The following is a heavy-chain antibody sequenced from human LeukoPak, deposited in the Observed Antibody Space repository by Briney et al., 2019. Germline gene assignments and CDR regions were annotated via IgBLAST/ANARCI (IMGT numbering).Heavy chain of an antibody. CDR1: GFTVSSNS. Sequence: GGSLRLSCAVSGFTVSSNSMSWVRQAPGKGLEWVSAISGSGGSTYYADSVKGRFTISRDNSKNTLYLQMNSLRAEDTAVYYCARDPRFDAFDIWGQGTMVTVSS. V-gene: IGHV3-23*01. CDR2: ISGSGGST. J-gene: IGHJ3*02. CDR3: ARDPRFDAFDI.